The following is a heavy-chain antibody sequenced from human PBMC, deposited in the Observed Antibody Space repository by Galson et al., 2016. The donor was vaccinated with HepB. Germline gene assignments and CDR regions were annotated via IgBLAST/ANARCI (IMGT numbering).Heavy chain of an antibody. CDR3: ARTIRGNWSGMDV. J-gene: IGHJ6*02. CDR2: INPNSGGT. V-gene: IGHV1-2*02. D-gene: IGHD1-20*01. Sequence: SVKVSCKASGYTFNVYNLHWVRQAPGQGLEWMGWINPNSGGTNSAQKFQGRVTMTRDTSITTAYLELTSLRSDDAAVYYCARTIRGNWSGMDVWGQGTTVTVSS. CDR1: GYTFNVYN.